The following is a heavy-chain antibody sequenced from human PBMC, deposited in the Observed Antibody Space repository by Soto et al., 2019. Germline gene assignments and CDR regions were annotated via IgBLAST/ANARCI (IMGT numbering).Heavy chain of an antibody. J-gene: IGHJ6*02. V-gene: IGHV3-21*01. CDR1: GFTFSTYT. D-gene: IGHD6-13*01. CDR3: ARDSGSSSDYYGMDV. Sequence: PGGSLRLSCSASGFTFSTYTMHWVRQAPGKGLEWVSSISSSSSYIYYADSVKGRFTISRDNAKNSLYLQMSSLRAEDTAVYYCARDSGSSSDYYGMDVWGQGTTVTVSS. CDR2: ISSSSSYI.